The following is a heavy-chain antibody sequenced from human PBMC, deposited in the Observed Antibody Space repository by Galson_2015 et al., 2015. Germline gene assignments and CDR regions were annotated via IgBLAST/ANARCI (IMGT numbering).Heavy chain of an antibody. CDR3: ARVSSDGSRSSFCGVDI. CDR1: GFTLSAYW. J-gene: IGHJ6*02. Sequence: SLRLSCAASGFTLSAYWMSWVRQAPGKGLEWVANMKFAESENYYVDSVKGRFTISRDNARNSLYLQMNSLRPDDTAVYYCARVSSDGSRSSFCGVDISGQGTTVTVSS. CDR2: MKFAESEN. D-gene: IGHD3-10*01. V-gene: IGHV3-7*05.